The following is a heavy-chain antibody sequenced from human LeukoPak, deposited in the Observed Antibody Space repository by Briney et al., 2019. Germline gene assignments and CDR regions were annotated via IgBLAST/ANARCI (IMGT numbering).Heavy chain of an antibody. CDR2: ISSSSSYI. Sequence: GGSLRLSCAASGFTFSSYSMNWVRQAPGKGLEWVSSISSSSSYIYYADSVKGRFTISRDNAKNSLYLQMNSLRAEDTAVYYCAKDVFTSGSLHNWFDPWGQGTLVTVSS. J-gene: IGHJ5*02. CDR3: AKDVFTSGSLHNWFDP. D-gene: IGHD3-10*01. CDR1: GFTFSSYS. V-gene: IGHV3-21*01.